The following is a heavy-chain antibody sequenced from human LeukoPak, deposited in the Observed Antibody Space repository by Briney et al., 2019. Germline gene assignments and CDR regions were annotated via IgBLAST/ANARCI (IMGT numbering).Heavy chain of an antibody. CDR3: ARMYSYGYSFCAFDI. J-gene: IGHJ3*02. CDR1: GGTFTSYY. Sequence: ASVKVSCKASGGTFTSYYMHWVRQAPGQGLEWMGIINPSGGSTSYAQKFQGRVTMTRDTSTSTVYMELSSLRSEDTAVYYCARMYSYGYSFCAFDIWGQGTMVTVSS. CDR2: INPSGGST. V-gene: IGHV1-46*01. D-gene: IGHD5-18*01.